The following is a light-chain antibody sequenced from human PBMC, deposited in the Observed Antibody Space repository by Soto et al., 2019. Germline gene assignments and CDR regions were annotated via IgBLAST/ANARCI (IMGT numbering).Light chain of an antibody. CDR2: GAS. V-gene: IGKV3-15*01. CDR1: QSVSSN. CDR3: QQDNNWPPLT. Sequence: EIVMTQSPATLSVSPGERATLSCRASQSVSSNLAWYQQKPGQAPGLLIYGASTRATGIPARFSGSGSGTEFTLTISSLQSEDFAVYYCQQDNNWPPLTFGQGNKVEIK. J-gene: IGKJ1*01.